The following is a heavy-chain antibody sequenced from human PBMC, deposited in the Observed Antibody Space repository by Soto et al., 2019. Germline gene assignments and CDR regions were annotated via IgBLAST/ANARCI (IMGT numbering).Heavy chain of an antibody. Sequence: PSETLSLICAVSGGSISSGGYSWSWIRQPPGKGLEWIGYIYSSGSTNYNPSLKSRVTISVDTSKNQFSLNLSSVTAADTAVYYCARQRRDFDYWGQGSLVNVSS. CDR1: GGSISSGGYS. V-gene: IGHV4-61*08. J-gene: IGHJ4*02. CDR3: ARQRRDFDY. CDR2: IYSSGST. D-gene: IGHD6-25*01.